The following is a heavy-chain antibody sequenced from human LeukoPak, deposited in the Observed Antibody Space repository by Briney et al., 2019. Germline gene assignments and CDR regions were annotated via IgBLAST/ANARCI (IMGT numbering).Heavy chain of an antibody. Sequence: ASVKVSCKASGYTFTSYDIDWVRQATGQGLEWMGWMNPNSGNTGYAQKFQGRVTITRNTSISTAYMELSSLRSEDTAVYYCAIREAAAGRDDAFDIWGQGTMVTVSS. D-gene: IGHD6-13*01. CDR2: MNPNSGNT. V-gene: IGHV1-8*03. CDR1: GYTFTSYD. J-gene: IGHJ3*02. CDR3: AIREAAAGRDDAFDI.